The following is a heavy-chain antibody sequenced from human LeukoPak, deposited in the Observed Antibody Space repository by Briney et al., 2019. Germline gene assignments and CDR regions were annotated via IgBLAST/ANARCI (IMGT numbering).Heavy chain of an antibody. J-gene: IGHJ4*02. CDR3: ASSWGLRYGGIDY. Sequence: PGGSLRLSCAASGFTFSSYWMSWVRQAPGKGLEWVSYISSSGSTIYYADSVKGRFTISRDNAKNSLYLQMNSLRAEDTAFYYCASSWGLRYGGIDYWGQGTLVTVSS. D-gene: IGHD4-23*01. CDR1: GFTFSSYW. V-gene: IGHV3-48*04. CDR2: ISSSGSTI.